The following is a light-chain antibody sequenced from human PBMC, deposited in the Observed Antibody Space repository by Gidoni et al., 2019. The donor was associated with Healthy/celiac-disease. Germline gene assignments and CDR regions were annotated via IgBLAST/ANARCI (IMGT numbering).Light chain of an antibody. V-gene: IGKV3-11*01. Sequence: EIVLTQSPATLSLSPGERATLSCRASQSVSSYLAWYQQKPGQAPRLLIYDASNRATGIPARLSGSGSGTDFTLNISSLEPEDFAVYYCQQRSNWPLTFXGXTKVEIK. CDR2: DAS. J-gene: IGKJ4*01. CDR3: QQRSNWPLT. CDR1: QSVSSY.